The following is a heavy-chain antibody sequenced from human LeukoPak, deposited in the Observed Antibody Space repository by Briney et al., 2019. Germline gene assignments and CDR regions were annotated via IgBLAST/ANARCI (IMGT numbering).Heavy chain of an antibody. CDR1: GYTFTGYY. CDR2: TNPNSGGT. Sequence: APVKVSCKASGYTFTGYYMHWVRQAPGQGLEWMGWTNPNSGGTNYAQKFQGRVTMTRDTSISTAYMELSRLRSDDTAVYYCARELRFLEWLLIDYWGQGTLVTVSS. CDR3: ARELRFLEWLLIDY. J-gene: IGHJ4*02. D-gene: IGHD3-3*01. V-gene: IGHV1-2*02.